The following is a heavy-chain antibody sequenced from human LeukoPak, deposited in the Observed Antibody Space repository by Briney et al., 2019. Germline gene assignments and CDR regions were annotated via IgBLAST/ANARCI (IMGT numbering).Heavy chain of an antibody. CDR2: INHSGST. CDR3: ARGPGKDIVVVVAATRYGYFDY. Sequence: PSETLSLTCAVYGGSFSGYYWSWIRQPPGRGLEWIGEINHSGSTNYNPSLKSRVTISVDTSKNQFSLKLSSVTAADTAVYYCARGPGKDIVVVVAATRYGYFDYWGQGTLVTVSS. D-gene: IGHD2-15*01. CDR1: GGSFSGYY. V-gene: IGHV4-34*01. J-gene: IGHJ4*02.